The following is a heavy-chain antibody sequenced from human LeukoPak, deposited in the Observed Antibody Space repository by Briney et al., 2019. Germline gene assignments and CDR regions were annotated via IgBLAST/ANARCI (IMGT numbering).Heavy chain of an antibody. CDR3: KSGGAAPGSFDN. CDR2: IWYDGSNK. Sequence: GALRLSCAASGFTFSSYGMHWVRQAPGKGLEWVAVIWYDGSNKYYADSVKGRFTISRDNAKNSLYLQLNSLRVEDTAVYYCKSGGAAPGSFDNWGQGTLVTVSP. D-gene: IGHD6-13*01. V-gene: IGHV3-33*03. J-gene: IGHJ4*02. CDR1: GFTFSSYG.